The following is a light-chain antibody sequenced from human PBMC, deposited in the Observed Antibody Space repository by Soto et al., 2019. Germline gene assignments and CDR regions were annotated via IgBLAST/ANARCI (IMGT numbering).Light chain of an antibody. CDR2: SNN. CDR3: AAWDDGLNGVV. V-gene: IGLV1-44*01. Sequence: QSVLTQPPSASGTPGQRVTSSCSGSSSNIGSNTVNWYQQLPGTAPKLLIYSNNQRPSGVPDRFSGSKSGTSASLAISGLRSEDETDYYCAAWDDGLNGVVFGGGTKLTVL. CDR1: SSNIGSNT. J-gene: IGLJ2*01.